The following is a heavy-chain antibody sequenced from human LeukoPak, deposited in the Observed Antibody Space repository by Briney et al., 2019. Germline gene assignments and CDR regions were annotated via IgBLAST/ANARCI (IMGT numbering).Heavy chain of an antibody. D-gene: IGHD3-9*01. CDR3: ARDDILTGYYPDYYYYYMDV. J-gene: IGHJ6*03. CDR1: GFTFSSYW. Sequence: GGSLRLSCAASGFTFSSYWMHWVRQAPGKGLVWVSRINSDGSSTSYADSVKGRFIISRDNAKNTLYLQMNSLRAEDTAVYYCARDDILTGYYPDYYYYYMDVWGKGTTVTVSS. CDR2: INSDGSST. V-gene: IGHV3-74*01.